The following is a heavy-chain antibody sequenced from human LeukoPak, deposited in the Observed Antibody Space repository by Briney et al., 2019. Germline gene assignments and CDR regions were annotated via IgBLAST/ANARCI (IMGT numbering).Heavy chain of an antibody. V-gene: IGHV4-30-2*01. CDR3: ARGLTYYYGSGSYGDYWFDP. Sequence: SQTLSLTCAVSGGSISSGGYSWSWIRQPPGKGLEWIGYIYHSGSTNYNPSLKSRVTISVDRSENQFSLKLSSVTAADTAVYYCARGLTYYYGSGSYGDYWFDPWGQGTLVTVSS. J-gene: IGHJ5*02. CDR1: GGSISSGGYS. CDR2: IYHSGST. D-gene: IGHD3-10*01.